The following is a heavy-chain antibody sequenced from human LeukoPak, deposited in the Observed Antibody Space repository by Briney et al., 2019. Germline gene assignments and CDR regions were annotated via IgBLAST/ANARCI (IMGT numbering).Heavy chain of an antibody. V-gene: IGHV4-34*01. D-gene: IGHD4-17*01. J-gene: IGHJ5*02. Sequence: SETLSLTCAVYGGSFSGYYWSWIRQPPGKGLEWIGEINHSGSTNYNPSLKSRVTISVDTSKNQFSLKLSSVTAADTAVYYCARGPIYDDHGDSTHRTNWFDPWGQGTLVTVSS. CDR3: ARGPIYDDHGDSTHRTNWFDP. CDR1: GGSFSGYY. CDR2: INHSGST.